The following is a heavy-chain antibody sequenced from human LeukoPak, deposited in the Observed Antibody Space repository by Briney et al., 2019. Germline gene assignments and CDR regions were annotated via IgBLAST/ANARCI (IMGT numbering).Heavy chain of an antibody. J-gene: IGHJ4*02. CDR3: AREGTAAAGTWPEYYFDY. V-gene: IGHV3-30*04. CDR2: ISYDGSNK. CDR1: GFTFSSYA. D-gene: IGHD6-13*01. Sequence: GGSLRLSCAASGFTFSSYAMHWVRQAPGKGLEWVAVISYDGSNKYYADSVKGRFTISRDNSKNTLYLQMNSLRAEDTAVYYCAREGTAAAGTWPEYYFDYWGQGTLVTVSS.